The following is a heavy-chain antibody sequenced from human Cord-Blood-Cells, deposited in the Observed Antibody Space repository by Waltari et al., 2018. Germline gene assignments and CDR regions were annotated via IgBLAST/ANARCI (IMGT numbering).Heavy chain of an antibody. CDR1: GFTFSSYG. CDR3: ALVTPDY. D-gene: IGHD5-18*01. Sequence: QVQLVESGGGVVQPGRSLRLSCAASGFTFSSYGMHWVRQAPGKGMEWVAVISDDGSNKYYADSVKGRFTISRDNSKNTLYLQMNSLRAEDTAVYYCALVTPDYWGQGTLVTVSS. J-gene: IGHJ4*02. V-gene: IGHV3-30*03. CDR2: ISDDGSNK.